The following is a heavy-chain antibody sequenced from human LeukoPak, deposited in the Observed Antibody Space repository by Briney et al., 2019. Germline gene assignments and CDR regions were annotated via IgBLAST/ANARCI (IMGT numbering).Heavy chain of an antibody. Sequence: GGSLRLSCAASGFTFSSYAMSWVRQAPGKGLEWVAVISYDGSNKYYADSVKGRFTISRDNSKNTLYLQMNSLRAEDTAVYYCAAGVYWGQGTLVTVSS. J-gene: IGHJ4*02. D-gene: IGHD3-10*01. CDR2: ISYDGSNK. CDR1: GFTFSSYA. V-gene: IGHV3-30*03. CDR3: AAGVY.